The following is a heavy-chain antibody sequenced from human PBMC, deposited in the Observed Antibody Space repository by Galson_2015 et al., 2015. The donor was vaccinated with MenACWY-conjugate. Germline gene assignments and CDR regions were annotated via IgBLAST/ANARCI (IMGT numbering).Heavy chain of an antibody. CDR2: INSDGRST. CDR1: GFTFSTYW. CDR3: ARLGGNYKSTSHFDY. D-gene: IGHD1-26*01. V-gene: IGHV3-74*01. Sequence: SLRPSCAASGFTFSTYWMHWVRQAPGKGLVWVSRINSDGRSTSYADSVKGRLTISRDNAKNTLYLQMNSLGAEDTAVYYCARLGGNYKSTSHFDYWGQGALVTVAS. J-gene: IGHJ4*02.